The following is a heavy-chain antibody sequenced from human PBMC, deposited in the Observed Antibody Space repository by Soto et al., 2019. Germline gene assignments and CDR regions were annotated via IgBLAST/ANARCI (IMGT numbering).Heavy chain of an antibody. V-gene: IGHV3-30*18. CDR1: GFTFSSYA. Sequence: QVQLVESGGGVVQPGRSLRLSCAASGFTFSSYAMHWVRQAPGKGLEWVAVISYDGSNKYYADSVKGRFTISRDNSKNTLYLRMNSLRAEDTAVYYCAKRGYGRYNWFDPWGQGTLVTVSS. CDR2: ISYDGSNK. CDR3: AKRGYGRYNWFDP. D-gene: IGHD5-18*01. J-gene: IGHJ5*02.